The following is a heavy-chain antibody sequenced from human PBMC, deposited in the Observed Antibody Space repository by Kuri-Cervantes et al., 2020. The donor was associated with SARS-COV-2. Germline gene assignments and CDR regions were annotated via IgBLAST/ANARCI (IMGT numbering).Heavy chain of an antibody. Sequence: SETLSLTCTVSGGSISSSSYYWGWIRQPPGKGLEWTGSIYYSGSTYYNPSLKSRVTISVDTSKNQFSLKLSSVTAADTAVYYCARVPRFCTNGVGYAFDIWGQGTMVTVSS. J-gene: IGHJ3*02. V-gene: IGHV4-39*07. D-gene: IGHD2-8*01. CDR1: GGSISSSSYY. CDR3: ARVPRFCTNGVGYAFDI. CDR2: IYYSGST.